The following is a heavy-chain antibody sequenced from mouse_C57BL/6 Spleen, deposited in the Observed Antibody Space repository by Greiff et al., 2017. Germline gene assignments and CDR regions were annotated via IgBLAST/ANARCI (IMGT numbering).Heavy chain of an antibody. CDR1: GYSITSGYY. CDR3: ARERAMDY. J-gene: IGHJ4*01. V-gene: IGHV3-6*01. CDR2: ISYDGSN. Sequence: ESGPGLVKPSQSLSLTCSVTGYSITSGYYWNWIRQFPGNKLEWMGYISYDGSNNYNPSLKNRISITRDTSKNQFFLKLNSVTTEDTATYCCARERAMDYWGQGTSVTVSS.